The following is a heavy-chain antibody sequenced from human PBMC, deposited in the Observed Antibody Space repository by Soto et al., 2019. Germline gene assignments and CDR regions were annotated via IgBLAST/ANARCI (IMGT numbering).Heavy chain of an antibody. CDR1: GFTFSSYA. CDR3: AKDQLDYYYYGMDV. J-gene: IGHJ6*02. V-gene: IGHV3-23*01. Sequence: GGSLRLSCAASGFTFSSYAMSWVRQAPGKGLEWVSAISGSGGSTYYADSVKGRFTISRDNSKNTLYLQMNSLRAEDTAVYYCAKDQLDYYYYGMDVWGQGTTVTVSS. D-gene: IGHD6-13*01. CDR2: ISGSGGST.